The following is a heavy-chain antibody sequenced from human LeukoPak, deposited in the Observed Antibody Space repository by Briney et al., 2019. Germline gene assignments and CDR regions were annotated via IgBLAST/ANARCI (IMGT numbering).Heavy chain of an antibody. CDR1: GFTFSSYG. CDR3: ANEIRPNDY. D-gene: IGHD4-17*01. V-gene: IGHV3-33*06. J-gene: IGHJ4*02. CDR2: LWYDGSNK. Sequence: GGSLRLSGAASGFTFSSYGMHWVRQAPGKGLEWVAVLWYDGSNKYYADSVKGRFTISRDNSKNTLYLQMNSLRAEDTAVYYCANEIRPNDYWGQGTQVTVSP.